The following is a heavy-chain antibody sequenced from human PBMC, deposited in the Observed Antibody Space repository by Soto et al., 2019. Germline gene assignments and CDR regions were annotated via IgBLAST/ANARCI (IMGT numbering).Heavy chain of an antibody. V-gene: IGHV3-30*03. CDR1: GFTLNSYG. CDR2: ISYDGSNK. D-gene: IGHD2-2*01. Sequence: PGGSLRLSCGASGFTLNSYGMPWVLQGPCKGLEWVAVISYDGSNKYYADSVKGRFTISRDNSKNTLYLQMNSLRAEDTAVYYCARVSHLPAAISYGMDVWGKGTTVTVSS. CDR3: ARVSHLPAAISYGMDV. J-gene: IGHJ6*04.